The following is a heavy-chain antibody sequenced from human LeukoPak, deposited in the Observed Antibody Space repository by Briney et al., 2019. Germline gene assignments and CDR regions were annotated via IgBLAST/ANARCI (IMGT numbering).Heavy chain of an antibody. D-gene: IGHD3-22*01. CDR3: ARLYYDSSASIWFDP. CDR2: IYYSGST. CDR1: GGSISSYY. J-gene: IGHJ5*02. V-gene: IGHV4-59*01. Sequence: SETLSLTCTVSGGSISSYYWSWIRQHPGNGLEWIGYIYYSGSTNYNPSLKSRVTISVDTSKNQFSLKLSSVTAADTAVYYCARLYYDSSASIWFDPWGQGTLVTVSS.